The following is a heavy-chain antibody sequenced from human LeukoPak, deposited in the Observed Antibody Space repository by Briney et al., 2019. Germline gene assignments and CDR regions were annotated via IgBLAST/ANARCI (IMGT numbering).Heavy chain of an antibody. CDR1: GYSINSGYH. V-gene: IGHV4-38-2*02. D-gene: IGHD2-21*01. CDR3: ARDLGSGGDSDY. Sequence: SETLSLTCIVSGYSINSGYHSGWIRQPPGKGLEWIGSISHSGHANYNPSLKSRVTISVDTSKNQFSLKLSSVTATDTAVYYCARDLGSGGDSDYWGRGTLVTVSS. J-gene: IGHJ4*02. CDR2: ISHSGHA.